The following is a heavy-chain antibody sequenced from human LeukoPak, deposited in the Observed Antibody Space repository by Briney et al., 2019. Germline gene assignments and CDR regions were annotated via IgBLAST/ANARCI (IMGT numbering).Heavy chain of an antibody. CDR2: IKESGDIT. J-gene: IGHJ4*02. Sequence: GGSLRLSCAASGFTFSSYSMCWVRQAPGKGPEWVSGIKESGDITYYADSVKGRFTISRDNSKNTLYLQMNSLRAEDTAKYYCAKYCRGATCSGYWGQGTLVTVSS. V-gene: IGHV3-23*01. CDR3: AKYCRGATCSGY. D-gene: IGHD2-15*01. CDR1: GFTFSSYS.